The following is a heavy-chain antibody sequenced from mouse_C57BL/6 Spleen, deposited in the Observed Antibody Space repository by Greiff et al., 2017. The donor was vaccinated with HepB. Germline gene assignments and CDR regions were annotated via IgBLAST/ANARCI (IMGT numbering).Heavy chain of an antibody. V-gene: IGHV1-54*01. D-gene: IGHD1-1*01. Sequence: VKLQESGAELVRPGTSVKVSCKASGYAFTNYLIEWVKQRPGQGLEWIGVINPGSGGTNYNEKFKGKATLTADKSSSTAYMQLSSLTSEDSAVYFCARRVVAPLYYYAMDYWGQGTSVTVSS. CDR1: GYAFTNYL. J-gene: IGHJ4*01. CDR3: ARRVVAPLYYYAMDY. CDR2: INPGSGGT.